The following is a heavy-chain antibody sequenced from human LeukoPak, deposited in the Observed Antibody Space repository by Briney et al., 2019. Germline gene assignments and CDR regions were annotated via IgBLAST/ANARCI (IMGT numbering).Heavy chain of an antibody. CDR1: RYTLTELS. Sequence: GASVKVSCKVSRYTLTELSMHWVRQAPGKGLEWMGGFDPENGETIYAQKFQGRVTMTEDTSTDTAYMELSSLRSEDTAVYYCATDGWERMDVFDYWGQGTLVTVSS. V-gene: IGHV1-24*01. CDR2: FDPENGET. D-gene: IGHD3-10*01. CDR3: ATDGWERMDVFDY. J-gene: IGHJ4*02.